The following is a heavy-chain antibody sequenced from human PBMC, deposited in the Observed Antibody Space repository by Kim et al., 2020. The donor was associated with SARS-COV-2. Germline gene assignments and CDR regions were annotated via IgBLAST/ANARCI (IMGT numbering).Heavy chain of an antibody. CDR3: ARGVPGFDDYIWGSYRYTGCSYCDY. CDR1: GGSFSGYY. Sequence: SETLSLTCAAYGGSFSGYYWSWIRQPPGKGLEWIGEINHSGSTNYNPSLKSRVTISVDTSKNQFSLKLSSVTAADTAVYYCARGVPGFDDYIWGSYRYTGCSYCDYWGQGTLVTVSS. J-gene: IGHJ4*02. V-gene: IGHV4-34*01. CDR2: INHSGST. D-gene: IGHD3-16*02.